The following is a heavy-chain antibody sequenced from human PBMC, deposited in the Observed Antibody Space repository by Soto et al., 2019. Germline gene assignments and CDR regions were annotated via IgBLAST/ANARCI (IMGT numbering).Heavy chain of an antibody. CDR1: GYTFTSYA. Sequence: ASVKVSCKASGYTFTSYAMHWVRQAPGKGLEWMGWMNPNSGNTGYAQKFQGRVTMTRNTSIRTAYIDLSSLSSDDTAVYYCAIVMLRGQSDYWGQGTLVTVSS. V-gene: IGHV1-8*02. J-gene: IGHJ4*02. D-gene: IGHD2-15*01. CDR2: MNPNSGNT. CDR3: AIVMLRGQSDY.